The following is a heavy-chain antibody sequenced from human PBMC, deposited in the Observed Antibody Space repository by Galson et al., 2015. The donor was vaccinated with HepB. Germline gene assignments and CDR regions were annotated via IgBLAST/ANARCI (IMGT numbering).Heavy chain of an antibody. CDR3: ARLDYSSGRFRAFFDH. J-gene: IGHJ4*02. D-gene: IGHD6-19*01. V-gene: IGHV5-51*01. CDR2: IYPGDSDT. Sequence: QSGAEVKKPGESLRISCKGSGYSFTRYWIAWVRQMPGKGLEWMGIIYPGDSDTKYSPSLQGQVTISADKFISTAYLQWSSLKASDTVMYYCARLDYSSGRFRAFFDHWGQGTLVTVSS. CDR1: GYSFTRYW.